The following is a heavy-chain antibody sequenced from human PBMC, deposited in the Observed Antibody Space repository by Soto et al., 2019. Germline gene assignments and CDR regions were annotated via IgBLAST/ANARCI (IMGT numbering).Heavy chain of an antibody. Sequence: PSETLSLTCIVSGGSIISDGYSWSWIRQPPGKGLELIGYIYHSGSAYYNPSLKGRVTTSVDRSKKQFSLELSSVTAADTALYYCARDSDTPVGFGMDXWGQGTTVTVS. CDR2: IYHSGSA. CDR3: ARDSDTPVGFGMDX. V-gene: IGHV4-30-2*01. J-gene: IGHJ6*02. CDR1: GGSIISDGYS. D-gene: IGHD5-18*01.